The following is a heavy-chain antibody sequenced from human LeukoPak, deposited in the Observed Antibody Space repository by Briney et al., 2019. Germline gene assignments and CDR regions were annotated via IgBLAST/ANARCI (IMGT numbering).Heavy chain of an antibody. CDR2: ISAYNGNT. Sequence: ASVKVSCKASGYTFTSYGISWVRQAPGQGLEWMGWISAYNGNTNYAQKLQGRVTMTTDTSTSTAYVELRSLRSDDTAVYYCARDLLLVGATAYWGQGTLVTVSS. CDR1: GYTFTSYG. D-gene: IGHD1-26*01. V-gene: IGHV1-18*01. CDR3: ARDLLLVGATAY. J-gene: IGHJ4*02.